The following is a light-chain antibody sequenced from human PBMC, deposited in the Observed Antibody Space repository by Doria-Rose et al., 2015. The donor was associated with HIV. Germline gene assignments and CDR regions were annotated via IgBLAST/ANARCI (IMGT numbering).Light chain of an antibody. V-gene: IGKV4-1*01. Sequence: TQSPESLGMSLGERATLNCQSNQGLLYTSKNYLAWDQQKPGQPPKWLIYWASTRQSGVAARFSGSGSGTDFTLTISSLEAEDVAVYYCQQYYDTPSFGPGTAVDIK. CDR2: WAS. J-gene: IGKJ3*01. CDR1: QGLLYTSKNY. CDR3: QQYYDTPS.